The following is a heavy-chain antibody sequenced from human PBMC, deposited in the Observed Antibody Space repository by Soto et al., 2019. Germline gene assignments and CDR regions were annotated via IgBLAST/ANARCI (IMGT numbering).Heavy chain of an antibody. Sequence: ASVKVSCKASGYTFTSYYMHWVRQAPGQGLEWMGIINPSGGSTSYAQKFQGRVTMTRDTSTSTVYMELSSLRSEDTAVYYCAGSQYCSSTSCYRYYYGMDVWRQRTTVTVSS. D-gene: IGHD2-2*01. CDR3: AGSQYCSSTSCYRYYYGMDV. CDR2: INPSGGST. J-gene: IGHJ6*02. CDR1: GYTFTSYY. V-gene: IGHV1-46*01.